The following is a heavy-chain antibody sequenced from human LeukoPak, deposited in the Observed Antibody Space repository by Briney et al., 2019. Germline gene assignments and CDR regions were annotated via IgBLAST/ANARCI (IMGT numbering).Heavy chain of an antibody. J-gene: IGHJ5*02. V-gene: IGHV4-59*01. Sequence: SETLSLTCTVSGGSISSYYWSWIRQPPGKGLEWIGYIYYSGNTNYNPSLKSRVTISVDTSKNQFSLKLSSVTAADTAVYYCARGLLGAFDPWGQGTLVTVSS. CDR3: ARGLLGAFDP. CDR2: IYYSGNT. CDR1: GGSISSYY. D-gene: IGHD3-10*01.